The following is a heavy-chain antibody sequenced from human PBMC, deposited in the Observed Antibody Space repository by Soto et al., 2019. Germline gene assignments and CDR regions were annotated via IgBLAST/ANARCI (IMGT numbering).Heavy chain of an antibody. CDR2: IYYSGST. V-gene: IGHV4-39*01. CDR1: GGSINSSSYY. Sequence: SETLSLTCTVYGGSINSSSYYWGRIRQPPGKGLEWIGSIYYSGSTYYNPSLKSRVTISVDTSKNQFSLKLSSVTAADTAVYYCARHIGGFLEWLFNSSDPCDQGTLLTVST. CDR3: ARHIGGFLEWLFNSSDP. J-gene: IGHJ5*02. D-gene: IGHD3-3*01.